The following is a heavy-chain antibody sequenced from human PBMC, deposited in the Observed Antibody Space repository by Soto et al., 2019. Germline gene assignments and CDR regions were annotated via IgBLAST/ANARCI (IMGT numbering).Heavy chain of an antibody. V-gene: IGHV3-21*01. J-gene: IGHJ6*02. CDR2: ISSSSSYI. CDR3: ARDREWGRVKYGMDV. Sequence: EVQLVESGGGLVKPGGSLRLSCAASGFTFSSYSMNWVRQAPGKGLEWVSSISSSSSYIYYADSVKGRFTISRDNAKNSLYLQMNSLRAEDTAVYYCARDREWGRVKYGMDVWDQGTTVTVSS. D-gene: IGHD1-26*01. CDR1: GFTFSSYS.